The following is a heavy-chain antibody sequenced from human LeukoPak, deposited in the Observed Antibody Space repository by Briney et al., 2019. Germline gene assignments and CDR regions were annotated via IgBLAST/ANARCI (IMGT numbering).Heavy chain of an antibody. CDR2: IKQDGSEK. CDR1: GFTFSSYW. V-gene: IGHV3-7*01. Sequence: GGSLRLSCAASGFTFSSYWMSWVRQAPGKGLEWVANIKQDGSEKYYVDSVKGRFTISRDNAKNSLYLQMNSLRAEDTAVYYCARDRPVSGILTGYDPYYYYMDVWGKGTTVTVSS. D-gene: IGHD3-9*01. J-gene: IGHJ6*03. CDR3: ARDRPVSGILTGYDPYYYYMDV.